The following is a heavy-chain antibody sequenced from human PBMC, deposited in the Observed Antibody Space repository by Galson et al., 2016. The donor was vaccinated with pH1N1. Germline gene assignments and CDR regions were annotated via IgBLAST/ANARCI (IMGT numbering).Heavy chain of an antibody. J-gene: IGHJ4*02. CDR1: GGSISSGGYY. CDR3: ARVSRGEQLYYFDY. CDR2: IYYSGST. D-gene: IGHD3-16*01. V-gene: IGHV4-31*03. Sequence: TLSLTCTVSGGSISSGGYYWSWIRQHPGKGLEWIGYIYYSGSTYYNPSLKSRVSISVDTSKNQFSLKLSSVTAADTAVYYCARVSRGEQLYYFDYWGQGTLVTVSS.